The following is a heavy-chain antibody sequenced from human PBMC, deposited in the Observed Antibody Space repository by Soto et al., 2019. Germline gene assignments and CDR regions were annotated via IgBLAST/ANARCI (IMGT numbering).Heavy chain of an antibody. CDR2: INPSGGST. D-gene: IGHD6-6*01. V-gene: IGHV1-46*03. Sequence: QVQLVQSGAEVKKPGASVKVSCKASGYTFTSYYMHWVRQAPGQGLEWMGIINPSGGSTSYAQKFQGRVTMTRDTAPSKVYMELSSLRSEDTAVYYCARSQLGRGWFDPWGQGTLVTVSS. J-gene: IGHJ5*02. CDR3: ARSQLGRGWFDP. CDR1: GYTFTSYY.